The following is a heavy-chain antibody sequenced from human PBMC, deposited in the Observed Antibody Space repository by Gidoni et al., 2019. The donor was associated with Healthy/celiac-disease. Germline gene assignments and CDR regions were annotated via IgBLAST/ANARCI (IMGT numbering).Heavy chain of an antibody. J-gene: IGHJ4*02. D-gene: IGHD2-2*01. CDR2: ISYDGSNK. CDR3: ATGGDLGYCSSTSCYGAGY. CDR1: GLTFSSYA. V-gene: IGHV3-30*04. Sequence: QVQLVESGGGVVQPGRSLRLPCAASGLTFSSYAMHWARQAPGKGLEWVAVISYDGSNKYYADAVKGRFTISRDNSKNTLYLQMNSLRAEDTAVYYCATGGDLGYCSSTSCYGAGYWGQGTLVTVSS.